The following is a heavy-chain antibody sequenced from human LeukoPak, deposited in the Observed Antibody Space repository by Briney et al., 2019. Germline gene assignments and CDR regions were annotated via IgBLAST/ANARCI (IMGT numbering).Heavy chain of an antibody. D-gene: IGHD1-1*01. CDR1: GFTFTTYS. J-gene: IGHJ6*04. V-gene: IGHV3-7*03. CDR2: IKKDGSDK. Sequence: GESLRLSCAASGFTFTTYSMSWVRQAPGKGLEWVANIKKDGSDKYYVDSVKGRFTISRDNAKNSLYLQMNTLRAEDTAVYYCARDPYNWNDGGYGMDVWGKGTTVTVYS. CDR3: ARDPYNWNDGGYGMDV.